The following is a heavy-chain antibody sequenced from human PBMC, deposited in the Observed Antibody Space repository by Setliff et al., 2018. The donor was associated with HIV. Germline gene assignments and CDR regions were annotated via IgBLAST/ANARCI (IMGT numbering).Heavy chain of an antibody. CDR1: GFNFRGYN. CDR3: ARGEPTILVVPAAFFDY. Sequence: GSLRLSCAVSGFNFRGYNMNWVRQAPGKGLEWVSSISTSSTYTYYVDSVKGRFTISRDNAKKSLYLQMNSLRAEDTAVYYCARGEPTILVVPAAFFDYWGQGTLVTVSS. CDR2: ISTSSTYT. V-gene: IGHV3-21*01. D-gene: IGHD2-2*01. J-gene: IGHJ4*02.